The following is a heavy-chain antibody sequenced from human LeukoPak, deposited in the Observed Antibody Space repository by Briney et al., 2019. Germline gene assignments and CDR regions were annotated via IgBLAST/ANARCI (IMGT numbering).Heavy chain of an antibody. CDR2: IIPIFGTA. CDR3: ARDRRPNHGMDV. J-gene: IGHJ6*02. CDR1: GCTFSSYA. V-gene: IGHV1-69*13. D-gene: IGHD6-6*01. Sequence: SVKVSCKASGCTFSSYAISWVRQAPGQGLEWMGGIIPIFGTANYAQKFQGRVTITADESTSTAYMELSSLRSEDTAVYYCARDRRPNHGMDVWGQGTTVTVSS.